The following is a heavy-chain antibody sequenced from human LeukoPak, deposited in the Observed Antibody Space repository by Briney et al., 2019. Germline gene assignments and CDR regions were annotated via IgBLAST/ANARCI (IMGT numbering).Heavy chain of an antibody. CDR1: GYTFTSYY. D-gene: IGHD4-17*01. V-gene: IGHV1-46*01. CDR3: AGDVGHYGDYDAFDI. J-gene: IGHJ3*02. Sequence: ASVKVSCKASGYTFTSYYMHWVRQAPGQGLEWMGVINPSGGSTSYAQKFQGRVTMTRDTSTSTVYMELSSLRSEDTAVYYCAGDVGHYGDYDAFDIWGQGTMVTVSS. CDR2: INPSGGST.